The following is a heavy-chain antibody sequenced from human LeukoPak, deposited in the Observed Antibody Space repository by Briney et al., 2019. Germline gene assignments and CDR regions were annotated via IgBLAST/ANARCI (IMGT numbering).Heavy chain of an antibody. CDR2: INHSGST. Sequence: SETLSLTCAVYGGSFSGYYWSWIRQPPRKGLEWIGEINHSGSTNYNPSLKSRVTISVDTSKNQFSLKLSSVTAADTAVYYCARGSRYYDFWSGYYTDYYGMDVWGQGTTVTVSS. J-gene: IGHJ6*02. CDR1: GGSFSGYY. CDR3: ARGSRYYDFWSGYYTDYYGMDV. V-gene: IGHV4-34*01. D-gene: IGHD3-3*01.